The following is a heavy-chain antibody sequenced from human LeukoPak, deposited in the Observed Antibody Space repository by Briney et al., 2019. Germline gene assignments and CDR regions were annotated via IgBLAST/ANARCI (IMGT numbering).Heavy chain of an antibody. CDR2: INHSGST. D-gene: IGHD1-14*01. CDR3: ARDARRRFRRPSFDY. CDR1: ARSFCGFY. Sequence: ADTLSLTCTVYARSFCGFYWIWLPQPPGKGVEWSGDINHSGSTNYHPSLKSRVTISVDTSKNQFSLKLSSVTAADTAVYYCARDARRRFRRPSFDYWGQGTLVTVSS. V-gene: IGHV4-34*01. J-gene: IGHJ4*02.